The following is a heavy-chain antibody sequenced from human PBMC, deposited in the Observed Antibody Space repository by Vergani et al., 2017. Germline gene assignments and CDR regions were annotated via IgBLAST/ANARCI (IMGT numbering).Heavy chain of an antibody. CDR3: ARAGRYYGGNSVLPY. J-gene: IGHJ4*02. CDR2: ISYDGSNK. V-gene: IGHV3-30*06. CDR1: GFTFSSYG. Sequence: QVQLVESGGGVVQPGRSLRLSCAASGFTFSSYGMHWVRQAPGKGLEWVAVISYDGSNKYYADSVKGRFTISRDNSKNTLYLQMNSLRSEDTAVYYCARAGRYYGGNSVLPYWGQGTLVTVSS. D-gene: IGHD4-23*01.